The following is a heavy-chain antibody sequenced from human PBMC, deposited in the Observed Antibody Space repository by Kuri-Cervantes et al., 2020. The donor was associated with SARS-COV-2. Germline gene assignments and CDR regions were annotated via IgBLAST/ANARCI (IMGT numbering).Heavy chain of an antibody. CDR2: ISGSGGST. CDR1: GFTFSSHA. V-gene: IGHV3-23*01. D-gene: IGHD2-2*01. CDR3: AKGGSPYCSSTSCYHSDYYYGMDV. Sequence: GGSLRLSCAASGFTFSSHAMSWVRQAPGKGLEWVSAISGSGGSTYYADSVKGRFTISRDNSKNTLYLQMNSLRAEDTAVYYCAKGGSPYCSSTSCYHSDYYYGMDVWGQGTTVTVSS. J-gene: IGHJ6*02.